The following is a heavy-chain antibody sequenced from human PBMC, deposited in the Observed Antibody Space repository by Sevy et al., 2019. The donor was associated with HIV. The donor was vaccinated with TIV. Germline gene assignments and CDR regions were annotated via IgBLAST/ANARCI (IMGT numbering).Heavy chain of an antibody. D-gene: IGHD2-2*03. CDR2: IYASGST. Sequence: SETLSLTCNVSGDSFSSYYWNWIRQPAGKGLEWIGRIYASGSTNYNPSLKSRVTMSVDRSKNQFSLKLSSVAAADTAVYYCARGATALDYWGQGTLVTVCS. CDR1: GDSFSSYY. CDR3: ARGATALDY. V-gene: IGHV4-4*07. J-gene: IGHJ4*02.